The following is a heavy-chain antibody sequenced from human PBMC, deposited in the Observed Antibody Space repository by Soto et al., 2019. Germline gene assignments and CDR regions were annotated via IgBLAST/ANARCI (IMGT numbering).Heavy chain of an antibody. CDR2: ISVYYGNT. V-gene: IGHV1-18*01. D-gene: IGHD4-4*01. J-gene: IGHJ4*02. Sequence: QVQLVQSGAEVKEPGASVKVSCKASGYTFTSYGISWVRQAPGQGLEWMGWISVYYGNTKYEQKFQGRVTMATDTTTSTVYRELRSLRSDDTAVYYCVRGGDYSSFLTFGYWGQGTLVTVSS. CDR3: VRGGDYSSFLTFGY. CDR1: GYTFTSYG.